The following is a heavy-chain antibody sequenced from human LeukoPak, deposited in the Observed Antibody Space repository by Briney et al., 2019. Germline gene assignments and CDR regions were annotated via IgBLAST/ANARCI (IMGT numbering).Heavy chain of an antibody. D-gene: IGHD3-22*01. CDR1: GGSISSYY. Sequence: SETLSLTYTVSGGSISSYYWSWIRQPPGKGLEWIGSIYYTRSTYYNPSLKSRVTISVDTSKNQFSLKLTSVTAADTAVYYCARGVTMIVVVIHDWYFDLWGRGTLVTVSS. J-gene: IGHJ2*01. CDR2: IYYTRST. CDR3: ARGVTMIVVVIHDWYFDL. V-gene: IGHV4-59*05.